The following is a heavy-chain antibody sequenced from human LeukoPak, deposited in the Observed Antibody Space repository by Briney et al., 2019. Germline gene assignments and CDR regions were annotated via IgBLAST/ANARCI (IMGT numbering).Heavy chain of an antibody. V-gene: IGHV4-34*01. D-gene: IGHD3-3*01. CDR2: INHSGST. CDR1: GGSFSGYY. CDR3: ARGSPLRVIFGVVIRLNNWFDP. J-gene: IGHJ5*02. Sequence: KPSETLSLTCAVYGGSFSGYYWSWIRQPPGKGLEWIGEINHSGSTNYNPSLKSRVTISVDTSKNQFSLKLSSVTAADTAVYYCARGSPLRVIFGVVIRLNNWFDPWGQGTLVTVSS.